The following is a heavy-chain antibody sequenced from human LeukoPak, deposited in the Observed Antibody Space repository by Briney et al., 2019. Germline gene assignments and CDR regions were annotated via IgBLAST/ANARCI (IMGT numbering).Heavy chain of an antibody. CDR2: ISGSSTYI. CDR3: ARVEMAHNWFDP. V-gene: IGHV3-21*01. J-gene: IGHJ5*02. CDR1: GFTFGDHA. D-gene: IGHD5-24*01. Sequence: GGSLRLSCTASGFTFGDHAMNWVRQAPGKGLEWVSSISGSSTYIYYADSLKGRFTISRDNTKNSLYLQMNSLRAEDTAVYYCARVEMAHNWFDPWGQGTLVTVSS.